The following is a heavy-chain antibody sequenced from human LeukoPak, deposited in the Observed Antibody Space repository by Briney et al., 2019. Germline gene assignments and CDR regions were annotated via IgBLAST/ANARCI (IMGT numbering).Heavy chain of an antibody. CDR2: INSDGSST. Sequence: GGSLRLSCAASGFTFSSYWMHWVRQAPGKGLVWVSRINSDGSSTSYADSVKGRFTIPRDNPKNTLCLRMDNPGVDDTAGYYCARALGWYDLFDYWGQGTLVTVSS. D-gene: IGHD3-3*01. J-gene: IGHJ4*02. CDR1: GFTFSSYW. V-gene: IGHV3-74*01. CDR3: ARALGWYDLFDY.